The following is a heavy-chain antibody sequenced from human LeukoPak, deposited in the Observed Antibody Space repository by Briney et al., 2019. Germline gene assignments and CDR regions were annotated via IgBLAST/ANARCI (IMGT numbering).Heavy chain of an antibody. J-gene: IGHJ4*02. V-gene: IGHV1-18*01. CDR1: GYTFTSYG. CDR2: ISAYNGNT. CDR3: ARDSVVVAATSFDY. Sequence: ASVKVSCKASGYTFTSYGISWVRQAPGQGLEGMGWISAYNGNTNYAQKLQGRVTMTTDTSTSTAYMELRSMRSDDTAVYYCARDSVVVAATSFDYWGQGTLVTVSS. D-gene: IGHD2-15*01.